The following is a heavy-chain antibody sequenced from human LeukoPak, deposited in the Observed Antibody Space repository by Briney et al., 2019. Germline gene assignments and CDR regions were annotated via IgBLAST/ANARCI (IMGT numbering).Heavy chain of an antibody. V-gene: IGHV3-13*01. J-gene: IGHJ4*02. CDR1: GFTFSDYD. Sequence: GGSLRLSWAASGFTFSDYDMHWVRQPTGKGLEWVAAIGTAGDTYYTGSVKGRFTISRENAKNSLYLQMNSLRAGDTAVYYCARVAKERVGGVYYFDYWGQGTLVTVSS. CDR3: ARVAKERVGGVYYFDY. D-gene: IGHD1-1*01. CDR2: IGTAGDT.